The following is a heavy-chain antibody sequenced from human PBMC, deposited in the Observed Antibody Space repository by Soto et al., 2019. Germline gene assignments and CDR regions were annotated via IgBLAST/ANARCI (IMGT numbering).Heavy chain of an antibody. Sequence: ASVKVSCKTSGYTFASYAISWMRHAPGQGLEWMGWISAYNGNTNYAQKLQGRVTMTTDTSTSTAYMELRSLRSDDTAVYYCAREEEWELPQYGMDVWGQGTTVTVSS. CDR3: AREEEWELPQYGMDV. CDR2: ISAYNGNT. V-gene: IGHV1-18*01. D-gene: IGHD1-26*01. J-gene: IGHJ6*02. CDR1: GYTFASYA.